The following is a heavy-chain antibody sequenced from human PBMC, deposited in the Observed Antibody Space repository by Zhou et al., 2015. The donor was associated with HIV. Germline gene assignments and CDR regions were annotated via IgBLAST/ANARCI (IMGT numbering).Heavy chain of an antibody. D-gene: IGHD3-3*01. CDR2: IIPILGIA. CDR3: AREGERARNDFWSGYWGV. Sequence: QVQLVQSGAEVKKPGSSVKVSCKASGGTFSSYTISWVRQAPGQGLEWMGRIIPILGIANYAQKFQGRVTITADKSTSTAYMELSSLRSEDTAVYYCAREGERARNDFWSGYWGVWGQGTLVTVSS. J-gene: IGHJ4*02. V-gene: IGHV1-69*08. CDR1: GGTFSSYT.